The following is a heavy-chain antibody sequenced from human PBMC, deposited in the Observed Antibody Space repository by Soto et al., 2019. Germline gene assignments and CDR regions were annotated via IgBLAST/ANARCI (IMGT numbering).Heavy chain of an antibody. CDR2: IIPILGIA. Sequence: SVKVSCKASGGTFSSYTISWVRQAPGQGLEWMGRIIPILGIANYAQKFQGRVTITADKSTSTAYMELSSLRSEDTAVYYCAKEAPGKNAKSRISGPLDYWGQGTLVTVSS. J-gene: IGHJ4*02. CDR1: GGTFSSYT. D-gene: IGHD1-1*01. V-gene: IGHV1-69*04. CDR3: AKEAPGKNAKSRISGPLDY.